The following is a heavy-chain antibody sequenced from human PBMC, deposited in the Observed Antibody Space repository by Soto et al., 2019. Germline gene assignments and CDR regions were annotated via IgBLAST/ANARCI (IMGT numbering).Heavy chain of an antibody. CDR1: GYTFTSYG. D-gene: IGHD2-15*01. Sequence: ASVKVSCKASGYTFTSYGISWVRQAPGQGLEWMGWISAYNGNTNYAQKLQGRVTMTTDTSTSTAYMELRSLRSDDTAVYYCARAGSLGYCSGGSCYSNYYYYYMDVWGKGTTVTVSS. J-gene: IGHJ6*03. CDR2: ISAYNGNT. V-gene: IGHV1-18*01. CDR3: ARAGSLGYCSGGSCYSNYYYYYMDV.